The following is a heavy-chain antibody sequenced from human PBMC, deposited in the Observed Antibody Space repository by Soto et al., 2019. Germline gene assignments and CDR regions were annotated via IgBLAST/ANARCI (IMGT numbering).Heavy chain of an antibody. J-gene: IGHJ4*02. CDR2: ISYDGSNK. D-gene: IGHD4-17*01. Sequence: GGSLRLSCAASGFTFSSYGMHWVRQAPGKGLEWVAVISYDGSNKYYADSVKGRFTISRDNSKNTLYLQMNSLRAEDTAVYYCAKGRLDYGDYPSWYFDYWGQGTLVTVSS. V-gene: IGHV3-30*18. CDR3: AKGRLDYGDYPSWYFDY. CDR1: GFTFSSYG.